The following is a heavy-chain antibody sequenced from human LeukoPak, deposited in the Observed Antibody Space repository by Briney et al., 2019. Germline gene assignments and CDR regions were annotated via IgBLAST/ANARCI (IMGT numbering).Heavy chain of an antibody. CDR2: ISSSSSYI. J-gene: IGHJ3*02. D-gene: IGHD3-22*01. V-gene: IGHV3-21*04. CDR1: GFTFNTYS. Sequence: GGSLRLSCEASGFTFNTYSMNWARQAPGKGLEWVSSISSSSSYIYYADSVKGRFTISRDNSKNTLYLQIHSLRAEDTAVYYCAKDYYDSPFDIWGQGTMVTVSS. CDR3: AKDYYDSPFDI.